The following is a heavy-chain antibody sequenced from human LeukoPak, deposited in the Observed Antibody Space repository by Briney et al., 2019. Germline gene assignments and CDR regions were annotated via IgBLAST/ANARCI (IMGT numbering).Heavy chain of an antibody. J-gene: IGHJ4*02. CDR2: INPNSGGT. V-gene: IGHV1-2*02. CDR3: ARARRAAAGTWMIDY. D-gene: IGHD6-13*01. CDR1: GYTFTGYY. Sequence: ASVKVSCKASGYTFTGYYMHWVRQAPGQGLEWMGWINPNSGGTNYAQKFQGRVTMTRDTSISTAYMELSRLRSDDTAVYYCARARRAAAGTWMIDYWGQGTLVTVSS.